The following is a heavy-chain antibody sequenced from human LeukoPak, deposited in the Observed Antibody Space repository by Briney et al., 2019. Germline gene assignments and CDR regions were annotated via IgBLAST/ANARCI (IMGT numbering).Heavy chain of an antibody. CDR2: IYYSGST. V-gene: IGHV4-39*01. CDR1: GGSISSSSYY. CDR3: ARVLPFDY. Sequence: PSETLSLTCTVSGGSISSSSYYWGWIRQPPGEGLEWIGSIYYSGSTYYNPSLKSRVTISVDTSKNQFSLKLSSVTAADTAVYYCARVLPFDYWGQGTLVTVTS. D-gene: IGHD3-10*01. J-gene: IGHJ4*02.